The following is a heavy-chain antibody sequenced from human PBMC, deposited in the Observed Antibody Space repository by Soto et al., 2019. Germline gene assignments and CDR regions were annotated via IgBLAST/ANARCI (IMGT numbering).Heavy chain of an antibody. CDR2: ISSSSSYI. V-gene: IGHV3-21*01. CDR3: ARGFYGDYVWFDP. Sequence: GGSLRLSCAASGFTFSSYSMNWVRQAPGKGLEWVSSISSSSSYIYYADSVKGRFTISRDNAKNSLYLQMNSLRAEDTAVYYCARGFYGDYVWFDPWGQGTLVTVSS. J-gene: IGHJ5*02. CDR1: GFTFSSYS. D-gene: IGHD4-17*01.